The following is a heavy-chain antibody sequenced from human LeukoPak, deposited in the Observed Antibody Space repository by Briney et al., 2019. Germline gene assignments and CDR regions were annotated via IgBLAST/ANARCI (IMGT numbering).Heavy chain of an antibody. CDR2: ISGSGGSR. CDR1: GFTFSSYA. V-gene: IGHV3-23*01. J-gene: IGHJ4*02. Sequence: PGGSLRLSCAASGFTFSSYAMSWVRQAPGKGLEWVSAISGSGGSRYYADSVKGRFTISRDNSKNTLYLQMNSLRAEDTAVYYCAKGILGAAAGIGALDYWGQGTLVTVSS. D-gene: IGHD6-13*01. CDR3: AKGILGAAAGIGALDY.